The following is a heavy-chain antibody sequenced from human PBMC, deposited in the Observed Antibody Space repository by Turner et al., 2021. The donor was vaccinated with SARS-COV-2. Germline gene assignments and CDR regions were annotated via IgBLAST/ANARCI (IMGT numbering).Heavy chain of an antibody. CDR2: IIPILGIT. Sequence: QVQLVQSGAEVKKPGSSVKVSCKASGGTLSSYTISGVRQAPGQGLEWMVRIIPILGITNYAQKFQGRVTITADKSTSTAYMDLNSLRSEDTAVYYCASRWFGELPFDYWGQGTLVTVSS. CDR3: ASRWFGELPFDY. J-gene: IGHJ4*02. V-gene: IGHV1-69*02. CDR1: GGTLSSYT. D-gene: IGHD3-10*01.